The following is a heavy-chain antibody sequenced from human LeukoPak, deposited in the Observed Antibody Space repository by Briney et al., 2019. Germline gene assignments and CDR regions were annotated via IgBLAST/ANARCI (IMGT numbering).Heavy chain of an antibody. Sequence: ASVKVSCKPSHYTFTAYGISWVRQAPGQGLEWMGWISTNKGHTNYAQNFQGRLTMTTETSTSTVHMELRSLRSDDTAVYYCVRDFYVEVSGRWDDCFDSWGQGTLVTVSS. CDR1: HYTFTAYG. D-gene: IGHD3-10*01. CDR3: VRDFYVEVSGRWDDCFDS. J-gene: IGHJ5*01. CDR2: ISTNKGHT. V-gene: IGHV1-18*01.